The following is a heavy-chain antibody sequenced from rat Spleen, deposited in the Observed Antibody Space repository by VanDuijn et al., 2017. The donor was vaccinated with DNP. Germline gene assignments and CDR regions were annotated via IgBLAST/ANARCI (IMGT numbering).Heavy chain of an antibody. CDR3: ARDGQWDYLDY. D-gene: IGHD1-1*01. CDR1: GYSITSDY. Sequence: EVQLQESGPGLVKPSQSLSLTCSVTGYSITSDYWGWIRKFPGNKMEWIGHISYSGRTTYNPSLKSRISITRDTSKNQFFLQLNSVTTEDTATYYCARDGQWDYLDYWGQGIMVTVAS. J-gene: IGHJ2*01. V-gene: IGHV3-1*01. CDR2: ISYSGRT.